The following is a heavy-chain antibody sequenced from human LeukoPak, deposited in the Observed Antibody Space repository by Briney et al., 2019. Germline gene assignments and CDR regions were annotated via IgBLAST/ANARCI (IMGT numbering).Heavy chain of an antibody. J-gene: IGHJ3*02. CDR2: IIPILGIA. V-gene: IGHV1-69*04. Sequence: ASVKVSCKASGYTFTSYAISWVRQAPGQGLEWMGRIIPILGIANYAQKFQGRVTITADKSTSTAYMELSSLRSEDTAVYYCASRFGNDAFDIWGQGTRVTVSS. CDR3: ASRFGNDAFDI. D-gene: IGHD3-10*01. CDR1: GYTFTSYA.